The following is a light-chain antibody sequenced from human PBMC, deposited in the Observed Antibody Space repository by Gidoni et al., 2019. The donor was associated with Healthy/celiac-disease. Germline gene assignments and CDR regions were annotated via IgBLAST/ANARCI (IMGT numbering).Light chain of an antibody. CDR1: QSVLYSSNNKNY. CDR3: QQYYSTPYT. Sequence: DIVMTQSPDSLAVSLGERATINCKSSQSVLYSSNNKNYLAWHQQKPGQPPKLLIYWASTRESGGPDRFSGSGSGTDFTLTISSLQAEDVAVYYCQQYYSTPYTFGQGTKLEIK. V-gene: IGKV4-1*01. J-gene: IGKJ2*01. CDR2: WAS.